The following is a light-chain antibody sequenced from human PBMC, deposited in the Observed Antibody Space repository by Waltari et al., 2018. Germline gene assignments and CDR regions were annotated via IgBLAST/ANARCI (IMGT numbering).Light chain of an antibody. CDR1: QNIGPW. V-gene: IGKV1-5*03. J-gene: IGKJ2*01. CDR3: QQYESSSPYT. Sequence: DIQMTQSPSTVSASVGDRVTITCRTSQNIGPWLAWYQQKPGRAPNLLIYRACSLQNGVPSRFSGSGSGTEFTLTITSLQPDDIATYYCQQYESSSPYTFGPGTKLEIK. CDR2: RAC.